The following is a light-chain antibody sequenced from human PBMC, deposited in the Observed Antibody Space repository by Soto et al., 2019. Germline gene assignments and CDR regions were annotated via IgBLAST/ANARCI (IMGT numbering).Light chain of an antibody. CDR2: TTS. CDR1: QSISYY. Sequence: IWMTQSPSFLSASTGDRVTITCRASQSISYYLNWYQQKPGRAPRLLIYTTSSLQSGVPSKFSGSASGTDFTLTISSLQPEDFATYYCQQSYTTPWTFGQGTKVDIK. V-gene: IGKV1-39*01. J-gene: IGKJ1*01. CDR3: QQSYTTPWT.